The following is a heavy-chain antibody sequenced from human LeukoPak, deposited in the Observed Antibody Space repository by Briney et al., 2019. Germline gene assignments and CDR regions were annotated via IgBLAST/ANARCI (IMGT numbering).Heavy chain of an antibody. Sequence: PGRSLRLSCAASGFTFSSYGMHWVRQAPGKGLEWVAAISYDGSNKYYADSVKGRFTISRDNSKNTLYPQMNSLRAEDTAVYYCARDPGYSSGWGAFDIWGQGTMVTVSS. CDR2: ISYDGSNK. J-gene: IGHJ3*02. D-gene: IGHD6-19*01. CDR3: ARDPGYSSGWGAFDI. V-gene: IGHV3-30*03. CDR1: GFTFSSYG.